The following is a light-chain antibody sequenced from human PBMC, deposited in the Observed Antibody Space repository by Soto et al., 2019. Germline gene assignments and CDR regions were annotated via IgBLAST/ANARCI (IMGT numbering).Light chain of an antibody. CDR2: AAS. J-gene: IGKJ1*01. V-gene: IGKV1-6*01. CDR1: QAIRTA. CDR3: LLDFRYFWA. Sequence: IQMTQSPSSLYASVGDRVTITFRASQAIRTALGWYQQKPGKVPKLLIYAASILQSGVPSRFSGSGSGTDFTLTISSLQPEDFATYYCLLDFRYFWAFGQGTKVDIK.